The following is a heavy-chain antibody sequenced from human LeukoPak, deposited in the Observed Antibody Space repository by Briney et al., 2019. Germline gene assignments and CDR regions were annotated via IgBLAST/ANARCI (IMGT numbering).Heavy chain of an antibody. CDR3: VKSSDSSGYYPANY. CDR2: ICSNGGTT. Sequence: RGSLRLSCSASGVTFSTYGMHWVRQAPGKGLEYVSAICSNGGTTYYADSVKGGFTISRDNSKNTLYLQMSSLGAGDAAVYYCVKSSDSSGYYPANYWGQGTLVTVSS. V-gene: IGHV3-64D*06. J-gene: IGHJ4*02. D-gene: IGHD3-22*01. CDR1: GVTFSTYG.